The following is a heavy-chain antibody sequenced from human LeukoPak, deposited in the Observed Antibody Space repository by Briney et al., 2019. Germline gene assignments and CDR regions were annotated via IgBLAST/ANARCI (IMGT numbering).Heavy chain of an antibody. D-gene: IGHD3-22*01. CDR1: GFTFRDYA. V-gene: IGHV3-49*04. Sequence: GGSLRLSCTASGFTFRDYAMTWVRQAPGKGLEWVGFIRSKAYGGTTEYAASVKGRFTISRDDSKSIAYLQMNSLKTEDTAVYYCTRGENDYYDSSGYLQFDYWGQGTLVTVSS. J-gene: IGHJ4*02. CDR2: IRSKAYGGTT. CDR3: TRGENDYYDSSGYLQFDY.